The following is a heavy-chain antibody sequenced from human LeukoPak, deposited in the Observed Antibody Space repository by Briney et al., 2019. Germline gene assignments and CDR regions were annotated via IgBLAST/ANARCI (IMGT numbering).Heavy chain of an antibody. D-gene: IGHD3-3*01. CDR3: ARDSYDFWSGYPRY. CDR2: IYHSGST. CDR1: GYSISSGYY. Sequence: PSETLSLTCTVSGYSISSGYYWGWIRQPPGKGLEWIGSIYHSGSTYYNPSLKSRVTISVDTSKNQFSLKLSSVTAADTAVYYCARDSYDFWSGYPRYWGLGTLVTVSS. V-gene: IGHV4-38-2*02. J-gene: IGHJ4*02.